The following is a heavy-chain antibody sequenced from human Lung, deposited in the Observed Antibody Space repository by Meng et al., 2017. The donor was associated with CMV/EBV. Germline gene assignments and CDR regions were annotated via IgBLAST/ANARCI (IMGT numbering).Heavy chain of an antibody. J-gene: IGHJ6*02. CDR3: ARAPGYRSLYGMDV. CDR1: YGSVSSGSYY. V-gene: IGHV4-61*01. D-gene: IGHD1-1*01. Sequence: SXTXSLXXTVSYGSVSSGSYYWSWIRQPPGKGLEWIGYIYYSGSSNYNPSLKSRVTISIDTSKNQFSLKLSSVTAADTAVYYCARAPGYRSLYGMDVWGQGXTVTVSS. CDR2: IYYSGSS.